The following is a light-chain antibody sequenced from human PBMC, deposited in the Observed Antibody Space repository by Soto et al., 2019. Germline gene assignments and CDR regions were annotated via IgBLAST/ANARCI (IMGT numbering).Light chain of an antibody. CDR2: GNS. V-gene: IGLV1-40*01. CDR3: QSYETSLSALYV. Sequence: QSVLTQPPSVSGAPGQRVTISCTGSNSNIGAGYDVHWYQLLPGTAPKLLIYGNSNRPSGVPDRFSGSKSGTSASLAITGLQAEDEADYYCQSYETSLSALYVFGTGTKVTVL. J-gene: IGLJ1*01. CDR1: NSNIGAGYD.